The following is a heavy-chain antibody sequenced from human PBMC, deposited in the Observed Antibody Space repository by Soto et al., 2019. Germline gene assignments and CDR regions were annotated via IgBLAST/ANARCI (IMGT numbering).Heavy chain of an antibody. CDR1: GYTFTSYY. D-gene: IGHD3-3*01. CDR2: INPSGGST. J-gene: IGHJ6*02. V-gene: IGHV1-46*01. CDR3: ARGGVTIFGVVITNYYYYGMDV. Sequence: SVKVSCKASGYTFTSYYMHWVRQAPGQGLEWMGIINPSGGSTSYAQKFQGRVTMTRDTSTSTVYMELSSLRSEDTAVYYCARGGVTIFGVVITNYYYYGMDVWGQGTTVTVSS.